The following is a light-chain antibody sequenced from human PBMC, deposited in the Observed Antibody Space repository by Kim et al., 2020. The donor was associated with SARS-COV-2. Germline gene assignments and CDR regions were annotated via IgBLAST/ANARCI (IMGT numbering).Light chain of an antibody. Sequence: EIVLTQSPTTLSVSPGERVTLSCRASQSVSTKLAWYQQKPGQAPRLLIYGASTGATGIPVRFSGSGSGTEFTLTISSLQSEDFAVYYCQQYNNWPRTFGQGTKVDIK. CDR1: QSVSTK. CDR3: QQYNNWPRT. CDR2: GAS. V-gene: IGKV3-15*01. J-gene: IGKJ1*01.